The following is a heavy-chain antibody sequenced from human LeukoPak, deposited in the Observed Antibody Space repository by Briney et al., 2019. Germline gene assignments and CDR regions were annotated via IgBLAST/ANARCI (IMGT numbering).Heavy chain of an antibody. V-gene: IGHV3-21*04. Sequence: GGSLRLSCAASAFTFSTYSMNWVRQAPGKGLEWVSSISSSGTYIYYADSLKGRFTISRDNSKNTVYLQMNSLRAEDTAVYYCAKLRSGGPAAGNYWGQGTLVTVSS. CDR3: AKLRSGGPAAGNY. CDR1: AFTFSTYS. D-gene: IGHD6-13*01. CDR2: ISSSGTYI. J-gene: IGHJ4*02.